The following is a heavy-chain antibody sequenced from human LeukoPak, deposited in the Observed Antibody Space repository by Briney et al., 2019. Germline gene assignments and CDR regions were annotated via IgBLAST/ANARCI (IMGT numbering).Heavy chain of an antibody. Sequence: NPSETLSLTCAVYGGSFSGYYWSWIRQPPGKGLEWIGEINHSGSTNYNPSLKSRVTISVDTSKNQFSLKLSSVTAADTAVYYCARRYYYGPLDVWGKGTTVTISS. CDR2: INHSGST. CDR3: ARRYYYGPLDV. V-gene: IGHV4-34*01. CDR1: GGSFSGYY. D-gene: IGHD3-10*01. J-gene: IGHJ6*04.